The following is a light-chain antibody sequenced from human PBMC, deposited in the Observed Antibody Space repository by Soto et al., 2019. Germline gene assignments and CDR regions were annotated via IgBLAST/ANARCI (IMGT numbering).Light chain of an antibody. CDR2: DVS. Sequence: QSVLTQPASVSGSPGQSITISCTGTSSDVGGYNYVSWYQQHPGKAPKLMIYDVSNRPSGVSNRFSGSKSGNTASLTISGLQAEDEADYYCSSYKSSSTIVVFGGGNQLTVL. J-gene: IGLJ2*01. CDR3: SSYKSSSTIVV. CDR1: SSDVGGYNY. V-gene: IGLV2-14*01.